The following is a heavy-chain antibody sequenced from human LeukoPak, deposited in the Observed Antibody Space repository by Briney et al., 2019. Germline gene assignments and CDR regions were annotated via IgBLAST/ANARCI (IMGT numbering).Heavy chain of an antibody. J-gene: IGHJ3*02. Sequence: ASVKVSCKASGYTFTSYYMHWVRQAPGQGLEWMGIINPSGGSTSYAQKFQGRVTITTDESTSTAYMELSSLRSEDTAVYYCAREKGTDEEGDAFDIWGQGTMVTVSS. CDR2: INPSGGST. CDR1: GYTFTSYY. CDR3: AREKGTDEEGDAFDI. V-gene: IGHV1-46*01.